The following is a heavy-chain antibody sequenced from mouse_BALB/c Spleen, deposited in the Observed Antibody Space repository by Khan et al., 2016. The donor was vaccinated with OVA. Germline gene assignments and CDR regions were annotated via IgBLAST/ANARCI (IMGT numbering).Heavy chain of an antibody. V-gene: IGHV10-1*02. CDR3: VSAYVAFAY. Sequence: EVQLVESGGGLVQPKGSLKLSCAASGFTFNTYAMNWVRQAPGKGLEWVDRIRSKSNNYATYYADSVKDRFTIFRDDSHSMLYLQINNLKTEDTAMYDCVSAYVAFAYWGQGTTLTVSS. CDR1: GFTFNTYA. CDR2: IRSKSNNYAT. D-gene: IGHD1-1*01. J-gene: IGHJ2*01.